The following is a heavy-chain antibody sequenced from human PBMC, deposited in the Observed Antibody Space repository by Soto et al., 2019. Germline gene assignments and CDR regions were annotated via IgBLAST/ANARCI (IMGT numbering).Heavy chain of an antibody. D-gene: IGHD3-22*01. J-gene: IGHJ5*02. CDR1: GYKFTSSW. Sequence: PGESLRLSCRTSGYKFTSSWIAWVRQMPGKGLEWMGIIFPSDSDTRYSPSFQGQVTISADRSTSTVFLQWASLKASDTAVYFCARKDKSGYFNWFDPWGQGTLVTVSS. V-gene: IGHV5-51*01. CDR3: ARKDKSGYFNWFDP. CDR2: IFPSDSDT.